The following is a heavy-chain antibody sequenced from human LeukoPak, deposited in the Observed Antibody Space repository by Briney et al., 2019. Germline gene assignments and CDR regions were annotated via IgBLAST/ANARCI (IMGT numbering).Heavy chain of an antibody. CDR2: INHSGST. CDR1: GGSFSGYY. Sequence: PSETLSLTCAVYGGSFSGYYWSWIRQPPGKGLEWIGEINHSGSTNYNPSLKSRVTISVDTSKNQFSLKLSSVTAADTAVYYCARDEQQQLALWGQGTLVTVSS. J-gene: IGHJ4*02. CDR3: ARDEQQQLAL. V-gene: IGHV4-34*01. D-gene: IGHD6-13*01.